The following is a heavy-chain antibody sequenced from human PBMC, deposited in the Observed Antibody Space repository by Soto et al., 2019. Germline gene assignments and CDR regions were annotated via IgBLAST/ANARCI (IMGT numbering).Heavy chain of an antibody. D-gene: IGHD6-13*01. CDR3: ARDRRGSSWPRVDY. J-gene: IGHJ4*02. CDR1: GGSISPYY. CDR2: IYYTGTT. Sequence: PSETLSLTCTVSGGSISPYYWSWIRQSPGKGLEWVGSIYYTGTTDYNPSLKSRVTISIATSANKVSLEMTSVTAADSAVYYCARDRRGSSWPRVDYWGQGKLVTVSS. V-gene: IGHV4-59*01.